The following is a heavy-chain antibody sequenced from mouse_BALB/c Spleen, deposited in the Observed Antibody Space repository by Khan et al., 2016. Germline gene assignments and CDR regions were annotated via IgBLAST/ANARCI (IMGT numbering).Heavy chain of an antibody. CDR3: ARGKEDRRRTEPYAMDY. D-gene: IGHD2-1*01. V-gene: IGHV5-4*02. CDR1: GFTFSDYY. J-gene: IGHJ4*01. Sequence: EVELVESGGGLVKPGGSLKLSCAASGFTFSDYYMYWVRQTPEKRLEWVATISDGGSYTYYPDSVKGRFTISRDNAKNNLYLQISSLKSEDTAMYYCARGKEDRRRTEPYAMDYWGQGTSVTVSS. CDR2: ISDGGSYT.